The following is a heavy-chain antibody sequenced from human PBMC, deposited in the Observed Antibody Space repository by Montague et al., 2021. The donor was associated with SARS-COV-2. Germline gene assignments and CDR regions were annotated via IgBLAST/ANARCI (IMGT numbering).Heavy chain of an antibody. Sequence: CAISGDSVWSNTAAWNWIRQSPSGGLEWLGRTNYRSKWTSDYATSVEGRISIDPDTSKNQFFLHLRSVTLEGTGVYYCVRDTGSAQAGFDAWGQGTLVTVSS. D-gene: IGHD1-14*01. J-gene: IGHJ4*02. CDR1: GDSVWSNTAA. V-gene: IGHV6-1*01. CDR2: TNYRSKWTS. CDR3: VRDTGSAQAGFDA.